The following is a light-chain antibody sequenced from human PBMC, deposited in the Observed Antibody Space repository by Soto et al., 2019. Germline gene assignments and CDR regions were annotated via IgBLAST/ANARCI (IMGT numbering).Light chain of an antibody. CDR1: QGIDTS. J-gene: IGKJ5*01. CDR2: AAS. V-gene: IGKV1-9*01. CDR3: QQLHGYPIT. Sequence: DILLTQSPASLSASVGDRVTITCRASQGIDTSLSWYQQKPGKAPKLLIYAASNIQSGVPSRFSGSGSGTHFTLTISSLQPEDFATYYCQQLHGYPITFGQGTRLEIK.